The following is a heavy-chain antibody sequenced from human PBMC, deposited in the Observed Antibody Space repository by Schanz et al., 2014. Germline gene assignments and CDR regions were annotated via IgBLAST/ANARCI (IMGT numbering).Heavy chain of an antibody. D-gene: IGHD6-13*01. Sequence: EVQLLESGGGLVQPGGSLRLSCAASGFTFGDYAMTWVRQAPGKGLEWVSAISGGGGTTYYADSVKGRFTISRDNSKSTLYLQMSSRRAEDTAVYYCAKSQGSSFDSWGQGTLVTVSS. CDR3: AKSQGSSFDS. V-gene: IGHV3-23*01. CDR2: ISGGGGTT. J-gene: IGHJ4*02. CDR1: GFTFGDYA.